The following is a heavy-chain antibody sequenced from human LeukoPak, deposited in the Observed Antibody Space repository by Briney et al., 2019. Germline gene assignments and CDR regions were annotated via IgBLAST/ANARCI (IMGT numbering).Heavy chain of an antibody. CDR1: GGSISSYY. Sequence: SETLSLTCTVSGGSISSYYWSWIRQPPGKGLEWIGYIYYSGSTSYNPSLKSRVTISVDTSKNQFSLKLSSVTAADTAVYYCAREAYSSSSRPFDYWGQGTLVTVSS. CDR3: AREAYSSSSRPFDY. CDR2: IYYSGST. J-gene: IGHJ4*02. V-gene: IGHV4-59*01. D-gene: IGHD6-6*01.